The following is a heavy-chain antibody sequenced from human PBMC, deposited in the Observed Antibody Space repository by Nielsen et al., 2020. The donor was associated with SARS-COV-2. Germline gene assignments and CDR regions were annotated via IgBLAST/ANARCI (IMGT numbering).Heavy chain of an antibody. CDR2: ISAYNGNT. V-gene: IGHV1-18*04. CDR1: GYTFTSYG. D-gene: IGHD6-13*01. CDR3: ARDYSSSWYGAFDY. Sequence: ALVKVSCKASGYTFTSYGISWVRQAPGQGLEWMGWISAYNGNTNYAQKLQGRVTMTTDTSTSTAYMELRSLRSDDTAVYYCARDYSSSWYGAFDYWGQGTLVTVSS. J-gene: IGHJ4*02.